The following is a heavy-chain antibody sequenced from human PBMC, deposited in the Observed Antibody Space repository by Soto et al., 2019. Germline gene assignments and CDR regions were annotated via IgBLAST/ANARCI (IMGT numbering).Heavy chain of an antibody. Sequence: QVQLQESGPGLVKPSETLSLTCTVSGVSISSQYWSWIRQPPGKGLEWIGYVHYSGSTNYNPSLKSRITISMDTSKNRFSLKVSYVTAADAAVYYCARFHDYGYFDYWGQGTLVPVSS. D-gene: IGHD4-17*01. CDR3: ARFHDYGYFDY. J-gene: IGHJ4*02. CDR1: GVSISSQY. CDR2: VHYSGST. V-gene: IGHV4-59*08.